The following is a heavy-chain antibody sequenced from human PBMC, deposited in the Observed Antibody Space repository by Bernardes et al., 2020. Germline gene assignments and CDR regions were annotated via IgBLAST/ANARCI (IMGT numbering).Heavy chain of an antibody. V-gene: IGHV3-30*18. CDR1: GFTFSSYG. D-gene: IGHD3-3*01. CDR3: AKSDDFWSGLYYFEY. CDR2: ISYDGSNK. J-gene: IGHJ4*02. Sequence: GGSLRLSCAASGFTFSSYGMHWVRQAPGKGLEWVAVISYDGSNKYYADSVKGRFTISRDNSKNTLYLQMNSLRAEDTAAYYCAKSDDFWSGLYYFEYWGQGTLVTVSS.